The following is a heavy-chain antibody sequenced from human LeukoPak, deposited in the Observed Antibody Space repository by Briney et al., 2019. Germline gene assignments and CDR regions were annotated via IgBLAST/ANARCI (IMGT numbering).Heavy chain of an antibody. CDR3: AGHPDRGLEGLSVGVRGDY. CDR2: IYYTGGS. Sequence: SETLSLTCTVSGGSIRSSGYYWGWIRQPPGRGLEWIGSIYYTGGSFYTPSLKSRVSVSVDTSKNQFSLWLTSATAADTARYYWAGHPDRGLEGLSVGVRGDYCGQGSVVTVSS. J-gene: IGHJ4*02. V-gene: IGHV4-39*01. D-gene: IGHD3-16*01. CDR1: GGSIRSSGYY.